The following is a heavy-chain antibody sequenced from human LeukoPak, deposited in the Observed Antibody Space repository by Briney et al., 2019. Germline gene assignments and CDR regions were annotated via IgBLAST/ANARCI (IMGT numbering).Heavy chain of an antibody. D-gene: IGHD6-19*01. J-gene: IGHJ4*02. V-gene: IGHV4-34*01. CDR1: GGSFSGYY. Sequence: PSETLSLTCAVYGGSFSGYYWSWIRQPPGKGLEWIGEINHSGITNYSPSLKSRVTISVDTSQNQFSLKLSSVTAAVTAVYYCARLRVAVAGNSIDYWGQGTLVTVSS. CDR2: INHSGIT. CDR3: ARLRVAVAGNSIDY.